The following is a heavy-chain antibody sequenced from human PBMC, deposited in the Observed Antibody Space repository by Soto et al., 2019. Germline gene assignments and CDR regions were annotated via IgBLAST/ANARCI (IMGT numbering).Heavy chain of an antibody. J-gene: IGHJ5*02. CDR1: GYTFTNND. V-gene: IGHV1-8*01. D-gene: IGHD5-18*01. CDR2: MNPGSGDT. Sequence: ASVKVSCKASGYTFTNNDVSWVRQATGQGLEWMGWMNPGSGDTGYAQKFQGRVTMTRDISIATAYMELNSLTSEDTAIYYSARLDSFGSLNWFDPWGQATLVTVSS. CDR3: ARLDSFGSLNWFDP.